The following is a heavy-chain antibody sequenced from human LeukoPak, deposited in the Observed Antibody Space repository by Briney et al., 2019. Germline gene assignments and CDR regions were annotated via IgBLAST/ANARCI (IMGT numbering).Heavy chain of an antibody. V-gene: IGHV4-38-2*02. D-gene: IGHD3-22*01. CDR1: GYSISGGHY. J-gene: IGHJ5*02. CDR3: ASTGSGYYFWWFDP. Sequence: SETLSLTCTVSGYSISGGHYWGWIRQPPGKGREGIGSIYHSGSTYYNPSLKSRVTISVDTSKKQSSLKLSSVTAADTAVYYCASTGSGYYFWWFDPWGQGTLVTISS. CDR2: IYHSGST.